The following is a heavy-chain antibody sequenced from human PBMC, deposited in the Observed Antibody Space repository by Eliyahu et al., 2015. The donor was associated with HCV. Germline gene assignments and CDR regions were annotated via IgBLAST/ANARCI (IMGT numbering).Heavy chain of an antibody. CDR2: INHSGST. D-gene: IGHD3-16*01. Sequence: QVQLQQWGAGLLKSSETLSLTCAVYGGSFSXYYWSWXRQPPGKGLXWIGEINHSGSTNYNPSLKSRVTISVDTSKNQFSLKLSSVTAADTAVYYCARGGTKWVSRLLGGYYYGMDVWGQGTTVTVSS. J-gene: IGHJ6*02. CDR1: GGSFSXYY. CDR3: ARGGTKWVSRLLGGYYYGMDV. V-gene: IGHV4-34*01.